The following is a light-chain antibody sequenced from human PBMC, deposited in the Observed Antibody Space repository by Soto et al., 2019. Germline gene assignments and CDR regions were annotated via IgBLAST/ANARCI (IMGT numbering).Light chain of an antibody. V-gene: IGLV1-44*01. Sequence: QSVLTQPPSASGTPGRRSPILFSGGASTTGINIVNWYHKLPGTAPKLLIYSNNQRPSGVPDRFSGSKSGTSASLAISGLQSEDEADYYCAAWDDSLNGVVFGGGTKVTVL. CDR1: ASTTGINI. J-gene: IGLJ2*01. CDR3: AAWDDSLNGVV. CDR2: SNN.